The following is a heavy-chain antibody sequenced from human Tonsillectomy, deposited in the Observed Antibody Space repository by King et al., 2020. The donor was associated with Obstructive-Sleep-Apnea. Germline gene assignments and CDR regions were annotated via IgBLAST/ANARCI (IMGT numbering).Heavy chain of an antibody. CDR2: ISYDGSNK. Sequence: VQLVQSGGGVVQPGRSLRLSCAASGFTFSSYGMHWVRQAPGKGLEWVAVISYDGSNKYSADSVKGRFTISRDNSKNTLYLQMNSLRAEDTAVYYCAKARTLYAFDIWGQGTMVTVSS. J-gene: IGHJ3*02. CDR3: AKARTLYAFDI. D-gene: IGHD3-16*01. CDR1: GFTFSSYG. V-gene: IGHV3-30*18.